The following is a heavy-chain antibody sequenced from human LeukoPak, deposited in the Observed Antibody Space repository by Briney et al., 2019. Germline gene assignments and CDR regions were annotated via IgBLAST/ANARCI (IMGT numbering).Heavy chain of an antibody. CDR1: GGSISSSSYY. CDR3: ARDWYYYDSSGYYSVAFDI. Sequence: SETLSLTCTVSGGSISSSSYYWGWIRQPPGKGLEWIGSIYYSGSTYYNPSLKSRVTISVDTSKNQFSLKLSSVTAADTAVYYCARDWYYYDSSGYYSVAFDIWGQGTMVTVSS. CDR2: IYYSGST. J-gene: IGHJ3*02. D-gene: IGHD3-22*01. V-gene: IGHV4-39*07.